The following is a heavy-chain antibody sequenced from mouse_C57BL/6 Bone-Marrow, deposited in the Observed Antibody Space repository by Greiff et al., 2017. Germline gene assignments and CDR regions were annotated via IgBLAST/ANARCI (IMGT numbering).Heavy chain of an antibody. J-gene: IGHJ2*01. CDR3: ARGPYYYGPFDD. CDR1: GYTFTSYW. V-gene: IGHV1-64*01. D-gene: IGHD1-1*01. Sequence: QVQLQQPGAELVKPGASVKLSCKASGYTFTSYWMHWVKQRPGQGLEWIGMIHPNSGSTNYNEKFKSKATLTVDKSSSTAYMQLSSLPSEDSAVYYCARGPYYYGPFDDWGKGTTLTVSS. CDR2: IHPNSGST.